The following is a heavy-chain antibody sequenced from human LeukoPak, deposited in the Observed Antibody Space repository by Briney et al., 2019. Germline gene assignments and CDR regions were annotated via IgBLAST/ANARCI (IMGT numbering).Heavy chain of an antibody. D-gene: IGHD3-3*01. CDR3: ARDVDGVALDY. CDR2: INPNSGGT. Sequence: ASVKVSCKASGYTFTGYYMHWVRQAPGQGLEWMGWINPNSGGTNYAQKFQGRVTMTRDTSVSTAYMEPSRLRSDDTAVYYCARDVDGVALDYWGQGTLVTVSS. J-gene: IGHJ4*02. CDR1: GYTFTGYY. V-gene: IGHV1-2*02.